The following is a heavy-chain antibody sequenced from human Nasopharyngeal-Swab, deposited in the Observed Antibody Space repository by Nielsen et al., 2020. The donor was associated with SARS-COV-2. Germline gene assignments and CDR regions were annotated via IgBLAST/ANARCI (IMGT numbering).Heavy chain of an antibody. V-gene: IGHV3-21*01. D-gene: IGHD3-10*01. CDR3: TRDHRGTALY. CDR2: IGSSSTYI. Sequence: GESLKISCAGSGFTFSTYTMTWIRQAPGKGLEWGASIGSSSTYIDYAESVKGRFTISRDNAKNSLSLQMNNLRAEDTALYYCTRDHRGTALYWGRGTLVAVSS. J-gene: IGHJ4*01. CDR1: GFTFSTYT.